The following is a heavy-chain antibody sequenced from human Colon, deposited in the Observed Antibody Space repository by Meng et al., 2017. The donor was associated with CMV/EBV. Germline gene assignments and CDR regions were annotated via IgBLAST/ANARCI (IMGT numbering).Heavy chain of an antibody. J-gene: IGHJ4*02. CDR3: TRDIVL. V-gene: IGHV1-46*01. Sequence: EQWVQSGAVGKMPGASVKVSCKASAFTFSTQYIHWVRQAPGQGLEWLGIIKPSGGSTGYAQKFQGRVTMTRDTSTSTVYMELSSLRSEDTAMYYCTRDIVLWGQGTLVTVSS. D-gene: IGHD2-15*01. CDR2: IKPSGGST. CDR1: AFTFSTQY.